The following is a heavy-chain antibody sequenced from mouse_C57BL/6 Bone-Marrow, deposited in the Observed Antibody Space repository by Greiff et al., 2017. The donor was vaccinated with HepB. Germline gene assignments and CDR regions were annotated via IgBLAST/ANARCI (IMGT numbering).Heavy chain of an antibody. CDR2: IYPGSGST. CDR3: AIPLYYYGSSYNYFDY. V-gene: IGHV1-55*01. D-gene: IGHD1-1*01. CDR1: GYTFTSYW. J-gene: IGHJ2*01. Sequence: VQLQQPGAELVKPGASVKMSCKASGYTFTSYWITWVKQRPGQGLEWIGDIYPGSGSTNYNEKFKSKATLTVDTSSSTAYMQLSSLTSEDSAVYYCAIPLYYYGSSYNYFDYWGQGTTLTVSS.